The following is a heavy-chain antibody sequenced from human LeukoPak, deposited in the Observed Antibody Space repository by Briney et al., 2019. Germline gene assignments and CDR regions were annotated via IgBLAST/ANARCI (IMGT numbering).Heavy chain of an antibody. Sequence: GGSLRLSCAASGFSFNNYAMSWVRQAPGKGLEWVSAISTTGGSTYYADSVKGRFTVSRDNSKNTLFLQMDSLRVEDTALYYCAKDWTTVVTPKGYYFDSWGQGTLVTVSS. CDR3: AKDWTTVVTPKGYYFDS. V-gene: IGHV3-23*01. CDR2: ISTTGGST. J-gene: IGHJ4*02. D-gene: IGHD4-23*01. CDR1: GFSFNNYA.